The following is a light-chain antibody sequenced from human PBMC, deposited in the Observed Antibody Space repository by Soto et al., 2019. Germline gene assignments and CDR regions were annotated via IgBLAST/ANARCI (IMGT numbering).Light chain of an antibody. Sequence: QSALTQPASASGSPGQSITISCTGTSSDVGGYNYVAWYQHHPGKAPKVMIYDVSNPPSGVSNRFSGSKSGNTASLTISGLQAEDEADYYCSSYTSTGTLVIFGGGTKLTVL. CDR3: SSYTSTGTLVI. J-gene: IGLJ2*01. V-gene: IGLV2-14*03. CDR1: SSDVGGYNY. CDR2: DVS.